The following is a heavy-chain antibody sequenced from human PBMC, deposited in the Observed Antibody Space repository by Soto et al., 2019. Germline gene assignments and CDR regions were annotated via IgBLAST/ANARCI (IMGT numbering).Heavy chain of an antibody. CDR1: GYTFYSHS. CDR3: ARCIQGDYYYGMNA. Sequence: QAQLVQSGAEVKKPGASVKVSCKASGYTFYSHSISWVRQAPGQGREWMGRINGDYGNTQYAQKFRGRVTMTTDTSTQTVYMELTNLRTGDPAAYHCARCIQGDYYYGMNAWGQGTRV. CDR2: INGDYGNT. D-gene: IGHD5-18*01. J-gene: IGHJ6*02. V-gene: IGHV1-18*01.